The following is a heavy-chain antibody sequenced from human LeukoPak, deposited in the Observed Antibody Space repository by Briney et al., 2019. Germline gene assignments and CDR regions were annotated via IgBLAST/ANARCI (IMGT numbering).Heavy chain of an antibody. Sequence: PSETLSLTCTVSGGSISSYYWSWIRQPPGKGLEWIGYIYYSGSTNYNPSLKSRVTISVDTSKNQFSLKLSSVTAADTAVHYCASHPRYYYYGMDVWGQGTTVTVSS. CDR3: ASHPRYYYYGMDV. V-gene: IGHV4-59*01. CDR1: GGSISSYY. CDR2: IYYSGST. J-gene: IGHJ6*02.